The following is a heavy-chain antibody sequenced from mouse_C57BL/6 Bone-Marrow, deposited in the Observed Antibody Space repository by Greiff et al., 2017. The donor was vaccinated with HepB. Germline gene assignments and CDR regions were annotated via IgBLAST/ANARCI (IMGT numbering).Heavy chain of an antibody. CDR3: ARERAYYYGSSPYFDY. Sequence: QVQLQQPGAELVKPGASVKLSCKASGYTFTSYWMHWVKQRPGQGLEWIGMIHPNSGSTNYNEKFKSKATLTVDKSSSTAYMQLSSLTSEDSAVYYCARERAYYYGSSPYFDYWGQGTTLTVSS. J-gene: IGHJ2*01. D-gene: IGHD1-1*01. CDR2: IHPNSGST. V-gene: IGHV1-64*01. CDR1: GYTFTSYW.